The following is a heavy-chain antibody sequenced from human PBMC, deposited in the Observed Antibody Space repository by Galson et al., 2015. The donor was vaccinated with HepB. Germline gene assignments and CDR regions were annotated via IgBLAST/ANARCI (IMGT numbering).Heavy chain of an antibody. CDR2: ISGYNVNT. D-gene: IGHD2-2*01. CDR1: GYSFTQYG. V-gene: IGHV1-18*01. Sequence: SVKVSCKASGYSFTQYGISWVRQAPGHGLEWLGWISGYNVNTNYAQNLQGRVTMTIDTSTTTVYMELRSLRSDDTAVYYCARARYDTSAPDHWGQGTLVTVPS. J-gene: IGHJ5*02. CDR3: ARARYDTSAPDH.